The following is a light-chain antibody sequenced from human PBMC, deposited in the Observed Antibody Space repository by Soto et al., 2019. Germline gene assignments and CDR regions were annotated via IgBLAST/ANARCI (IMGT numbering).Light chain of an antibody. CDR3: QQYHTSPIT. J-gene: IGKJ5*01. V-gene: IGKV3-20*01. Sequence: ENVLTQSPGTLSLSPGDRATLSCRASQSFSSSYLAWYQQKPGQAPRLLIYGASIRATGIPDRFSGSGSGTDFTLTISRLESEDFVVYYCQQYHTSPITFGQGTRLEIK. CDR1: QSFSSSY. CDR2: GAS.